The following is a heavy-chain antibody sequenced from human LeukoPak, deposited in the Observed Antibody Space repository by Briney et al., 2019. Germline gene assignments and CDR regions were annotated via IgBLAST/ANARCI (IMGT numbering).Heavy chain of an antibody. CDR3: AKDRRIVVVTAILN. Sequence: GGSLRLSCAASGFTFSSYGMHWVRQAPGKGLEWVAVISYDGSNKYYADSVKGRFTISRDNSKNTLYPQMNSLRAEDTAVYYCAKDRRIVVVTAILNWGQGTLVTVSS. J-gene: IGHJ4*02. V-gene: IGHV3-30*18. D-gene: IGHD2-21*02. CDR1: GFTFSSYG. CDR2: ISYDGSNK.